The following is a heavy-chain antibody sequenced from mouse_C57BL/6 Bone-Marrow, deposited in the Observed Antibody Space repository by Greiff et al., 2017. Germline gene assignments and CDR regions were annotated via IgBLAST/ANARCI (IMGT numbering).Heavy chain of an antibody. D-gene: IGHD1-1*01. CDR3: ARHEASYYYGSSPYFDY. CDR2: FYPGSGSI. Sequence: QVQLQQSGAELVKPGASVKLSCKASGYTFTEYTIHWVKQRSGQGLEWIGWFYPGSGSIKYNEKFKDKATLTADKSSSTVYMELSRLTYEDSAVYFCARHEASYYYGSSPYFDYWGQGTTLTVSS. V-gene: IGHV1-62-2*01. J-gene: IGHJ2*01. CDR1: GYTFTEYT.